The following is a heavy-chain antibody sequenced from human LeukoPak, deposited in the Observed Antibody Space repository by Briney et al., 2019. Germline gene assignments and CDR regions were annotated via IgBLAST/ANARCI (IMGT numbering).Heavy chain of an antibody. CDR3: ARGGATSMTADGY. CDR2: ISSSSSYI. Sequence: GGSLRLSCAASGFTFSSYSMNWVRQAPGKGLEWVSSISSSSSYIYYADSVKGRFTISRDNAKNSLYLQMNSVGAEDTAGYYCARGGATSMTADGYWGQGTLVTVSS. CDR1: GFTFSSYS. J-gene: IGHJ4*02. V-gene: IGHV3-21*01. D-gene: IGHD5-12*01.